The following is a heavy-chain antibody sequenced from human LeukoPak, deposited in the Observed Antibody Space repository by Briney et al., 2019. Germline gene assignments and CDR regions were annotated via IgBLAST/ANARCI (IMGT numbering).Heavy chain of an antibody. CDR2: TDSDGSST. J-gene: IGHJ6*02. D-gene: IGHD6-13*01. Sequence: GGSLRLSCAASGFTFSNYWMHWVRQAPGKGLVWVSRTDSDGSSTTYADSVKGRFSISRDNAKNTLYLQMNSLRAEDTAVYYCAREGGDGHQLVRGRPYCYYGMDVWGQGTTVTVSS. CDR1: GFTFSNYW. CDR3: AREGGDGHQLVRGRPYCYYGMDV. V-gene: IGHV3-74*01.